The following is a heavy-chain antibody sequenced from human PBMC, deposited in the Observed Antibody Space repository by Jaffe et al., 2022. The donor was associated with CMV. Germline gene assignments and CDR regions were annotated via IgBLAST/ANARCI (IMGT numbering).Heavy chain of an antibody. J-gene: IGHJ2*01. CDR3: ARDIGVGATIRHWYFDL. CDR2: IWYDGGNK. CDR1: GFTFSSYG. D-gene: IGHD1-26*01. Sequence: QVQLVESGGGVVQPGRSLRLSCAASGFTFSSYGMHWVRQAPGKGLEWVAVIWYDGGNKYYADSVKGRFTISRDNSKNTLYLQMNSLRAEDTAVYYCARDIGVGATIRHWYFDLWGRGTLVTVSS. V-gene: IGHV3-33*08.